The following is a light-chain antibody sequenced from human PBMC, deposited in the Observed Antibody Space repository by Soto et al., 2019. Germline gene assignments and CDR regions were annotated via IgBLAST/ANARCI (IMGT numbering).Light chain of an antibody. J-gene: IGLJ1*01. V-gene: IGLV2-14*01. Sequence: QSVLTQPASVSGSPGQSLTISCTGTSSDVGGYNYVSWYQQHPGKAPKVMIFDVSNRPSGVSDRFSGSKSGNTASLSISGLQADDYADYSSTSYKSITTYVFRPGTNLNVL. CDR3: TSYKSITTYV. CDR2: DVS. CDR1: SSDVGGYNY.